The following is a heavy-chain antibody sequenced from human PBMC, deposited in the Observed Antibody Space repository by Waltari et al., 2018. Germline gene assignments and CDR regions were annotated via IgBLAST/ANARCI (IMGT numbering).Heavy chain of an antibody. CDR2: IYYSGST. CDR3: ARTLGDGDYYYGMDV. Sequence: QVQLQEWGPGLVKPSDILSLPCAGSGYFRDSTNGWGWVRQPPGKGLEWIGYIYYSGSTYYNPSLMSRVTMSIDTSKNQLSLRLRSVTAVDTAVYYCARTLGDGDYYYGMDVWGPGTTVIVSS. V-gene: IGHV4-28*01. CDR1: GYFRDSTNG. D-gene: IGHD3-16*01. J-gene: IGHJ6*02.